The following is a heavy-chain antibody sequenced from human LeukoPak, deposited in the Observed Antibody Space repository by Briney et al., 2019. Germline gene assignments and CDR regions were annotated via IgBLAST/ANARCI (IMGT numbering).Heavy chain of an antibody. D-gene: IGHD6-19*01. CDR3: ARDARIGVAGSLGSDL. Sequence: GASVKVSCKASGYSFNNFGFSWVRQAPGQGLEWLGWISAYNGNTYYIQRLQDRVTLTTDASTDTAYMELMNLTSDDTATYFCARDARIGVAGSLGSDLWGQGTLVTVSS. J-gene: IGHJ5*02. CDR1: GYSFNNFG. V-gene: IGHV1-18*01. CDR2: ISAYNGNT.